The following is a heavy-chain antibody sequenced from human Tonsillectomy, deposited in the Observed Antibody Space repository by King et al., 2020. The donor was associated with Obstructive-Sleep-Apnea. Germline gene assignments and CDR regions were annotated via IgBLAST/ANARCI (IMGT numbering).Heavy chain of an antibody. CDR2: SIPMSGTT. D-gene: IGHD3-9*01. V-gene: IGHV1-69*01. CDR3: ARDLTGMDV. J-gene: IGHJ6*02. Sequence: HVQLVESGAEVKKPGSSVTVSCKASVGTVTTDTSSGVRQAPGQGLEWMGGSIPMSGTTHYSQKCRGGVTITADSSTNIVFRGLNSLRSEDTAVYYYARDLTGMDVWGQGTSVAVSS. CDR1: VGTVTTDT.